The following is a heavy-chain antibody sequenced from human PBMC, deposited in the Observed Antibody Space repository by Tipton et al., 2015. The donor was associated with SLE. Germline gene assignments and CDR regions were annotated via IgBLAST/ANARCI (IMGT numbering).Heavy chain of an antibody. CDR1: GFTLSTYW. Sequence: SLRLSCAASGFTLSTYWISWVRQAPGKGLEWVANINQDGSDKYHVDSVEGRFTISRDNAKNSLYLEMNGLRVEDTALYYCARSGGAGDLEYWGQGTLVTVSS. D-gene: IGHD3-16*01. V-gene: IGHV3-7*01. CDR3: ARSGGAGDLEY. CDR2: INQDGSDK. J-gene: IGHJ4*02.